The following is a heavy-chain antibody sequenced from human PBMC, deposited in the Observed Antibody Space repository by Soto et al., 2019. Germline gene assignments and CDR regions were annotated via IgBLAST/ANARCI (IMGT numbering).Heavy chain of an antibody. CDR1: GFTFSSYN. V-gene: IGHV3-48*02. CDR2: ISSSSSTI. J-gene: IGHJ4*02. D-gene: IGHD3-9*01. CDR3: ARDPYFDWLFQNRDY. Sequence: EVQLVESGGGLVQPGGSLRLSCAASGFTFSSYNMNWVRQAPGKGLEWVSYISSSSSTIYYADSVKGRFTISRDNAKNSLYLQMNSLRDEDTAVYYCARDPYFDWLFQNRDYWGQGTLVTVSS.